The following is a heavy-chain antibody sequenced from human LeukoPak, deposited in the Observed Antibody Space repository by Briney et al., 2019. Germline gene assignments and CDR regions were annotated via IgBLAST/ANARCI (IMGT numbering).Heavy chain of an antibody. D-gene: IGHD4-17*01. Sequence: ASVKVSCKASGYTFTSYDINWVRQATGQGLEWMGWMNPNSGNTGYAQKFQGRVTMTRNTSISTAYMELSSLRSEDTAVYYCARPQGTVTGWYFDLWGRGTLVTVPS. CDR1: GYTFTSYD. J-gene: IGHJ2*01. CDR3: ARPQGTVTGWYFDL. V-gene: IGHV1-8*01. CDR2: MNPNSGNT.